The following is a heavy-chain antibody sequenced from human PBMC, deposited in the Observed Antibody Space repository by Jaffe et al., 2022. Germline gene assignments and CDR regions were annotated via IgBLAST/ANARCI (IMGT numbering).Heavy chain of an antibody. Sequence: QVQLQESGPGLVKPSETLSLTCTVSGGSISSYYWSWIRQPPGKGLEWIGYIYYSGSTNYNPSLKSRVTISVDTSKNQFSLKLSSVTAADTAVYYCARARGCSSTSCYGGDYYYYMDVWGKGTTVTVSS. CDR1: GGSISSYY. CDR3: ARARGCSSTSCYGGDYYYYMDV. V-gene: IGHV4-59*01. J-gene: IGHJ6*03. CDR2: IYYSGST. D-gene: IGHD2-2*01.